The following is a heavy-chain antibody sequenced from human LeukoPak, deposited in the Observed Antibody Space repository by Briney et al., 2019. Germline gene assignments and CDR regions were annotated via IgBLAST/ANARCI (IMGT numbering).Heavy chain of an antibody. Sequence: SETLSLTCTVSGGSINSYYWSWIRQPPGKGLEWIGYIYYSGSTNYNPSLKSRVTISVDTSKNQFSLKLSSVTAADTAVYYCARDRYYYDSSGYYPFGYWGQGTLVTVSS. J-gene: IGHJ4*02. D-gene: IGHD3-22*01. CDR2: IYYSGST. CDR3: ARDRYYYDSSGYYPFGY. CDR1: GGSINSYY. V-gene: IGHV4-59*01.